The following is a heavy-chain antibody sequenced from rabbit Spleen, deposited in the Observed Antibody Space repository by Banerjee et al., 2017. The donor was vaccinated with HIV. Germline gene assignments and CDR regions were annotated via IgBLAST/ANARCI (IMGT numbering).Heavy chain of an antibody. CDR3: ARDLVAVIGWNFNL. CDR1: RFDFNSGG. J-gene: IGHJ4*01. CDR2: INTITGKS. D-gene: IGHD1-1*01. V-gene: IGHV1S45*01. Sequence: QEHLVESGGGLVQPGGSLKLSCKASRFDFNSGGVSWVRQAPGKGLEWIACINTITGKSVYATWAKGRFIMSRTSSTTVTLQMTSLTAADTATYFCARDLVAVIGWNFNLWGPGTLVTVS.